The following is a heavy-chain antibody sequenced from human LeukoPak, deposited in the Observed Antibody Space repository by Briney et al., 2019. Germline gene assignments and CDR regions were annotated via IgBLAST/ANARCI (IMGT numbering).Heavy chain of an antibody. D-gene: IGHD3-10*01. Sequence: SVKVSCKASGGTFSSYAISWVRQAPGQGLEWMGGIIPIFGTANYAQKFQGRVTITADESTSTAYMELSSLRSEDTAVYYCAKQILYGSGSYYNGGAFDIWGQGTMVTVSS. V-gene: IGHV1-69*13. CDR1: GGTFSSYA. CDR2: IIPIFGTA. CDR3: AKQILYGSGSYYNGGAFDI. J-gene: IGHJ3*02.